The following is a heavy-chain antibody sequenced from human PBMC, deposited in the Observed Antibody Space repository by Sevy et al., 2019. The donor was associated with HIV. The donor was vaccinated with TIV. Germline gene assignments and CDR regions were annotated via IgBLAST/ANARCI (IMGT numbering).Heavy chain of an antibody. V-gene: IGHV3-7*03. CDR2: IKQDESEK. Sequence: GGSLRLSCAASGFTFNRYWMSWVRQAPGKGLEWVANIKQDESEKHYADSVKGRFTISRDNTKNTLFLQLDTVRDEDSASDYCAKIDDGGFWGGVRVWGQGTMVTVSS. CDR3: AKIDDGGFWGGVRV. CDR1: GFTFNRYW. J-gene: IGHJ3*01. D-gene: IGHD2-15*01.